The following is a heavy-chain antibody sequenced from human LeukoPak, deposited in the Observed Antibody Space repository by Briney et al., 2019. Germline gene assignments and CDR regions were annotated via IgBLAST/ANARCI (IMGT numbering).Heavy chain of an antibody. J-gene: IGHJ6*02. V-gene: IGHV3-21*01. D-gene: IGHD2-15*01. CDR2: ISTTGDFI. Sequence: PGGSLRLSCVASGFTFTTYSMNWVRLAPGKGLEWVSSISTTGDFIHYADSVKGRFTISRDNAKNSLYLQMNSLRAEDTALYYCARNPACRGGGCYYYYGMDVWGQGTTVTVSS. CDR1: GFTFTTYS. CDR3: ARNPACRGGGCYYYYGMDV.